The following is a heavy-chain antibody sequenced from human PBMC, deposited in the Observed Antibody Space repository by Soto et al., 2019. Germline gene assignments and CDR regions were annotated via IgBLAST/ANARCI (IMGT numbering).Heavy chain of an antibody. Sequence: PGGSLRLSCAAPGFTFSSDGMHWVRQAPGKGLEWVAVIWYDGSNKYYADSVKGRFTISRDNSKNTLYLQMNSLRAEDTAVYYCARDPYVLYHFDYWGQGTLVTVSS. CDR3: ARDPYVLYHFDY. D-gene: IGHD2-8*02. CDR2: IWYDGSNK. J-gene: IGHJ4*02. V-gene: IGHV3-33*01. CDR1: GFTFSSDG.